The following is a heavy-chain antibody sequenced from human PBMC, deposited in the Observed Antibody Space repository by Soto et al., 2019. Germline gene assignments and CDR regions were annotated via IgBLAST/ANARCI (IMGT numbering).Heavy chain of an antibody. D-gene: IGHD3-22*01. V-gene: IGHV1-18*01. Sequence: QVQLVQSGAEVKKPGASVKVSCKASGYTFTSYGISWVRQAPGQGLEWMAWISGNNVNTNYAQRLQGRVTLTTDTSTSTAYMELTSLRSDDTAVYYCARDMGGYYFEPNDYWGQGTLVTVSS. J-gene: IGHJ4*02. CDR2: ISGNNVNT. CDR3: ARDMGGYYFEPNDY. CDR1: GYTFTSYG.